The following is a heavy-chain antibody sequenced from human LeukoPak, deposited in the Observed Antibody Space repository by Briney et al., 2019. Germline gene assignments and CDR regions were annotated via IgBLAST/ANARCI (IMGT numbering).Heavy chain of an antibody. J-gene: IGHJ4*02. D-gene: IGHD3-3*01. V-gene: IGHV3-30*02. Sequence: GGSLRLSCAASGFTFSSYGMHWVRQAPGKGLEWVAFIRYDGSNKYYADSVKGRFTISRDNSKNTLYLQMNSLRAEDTAVYYCAKPLFDGFLECPIDYWGQGTLVTVSP. CDR3: AKPLFDGFLECPIDY. CDR1: GFTFSSYG. CDR2: IRYDGSNK.